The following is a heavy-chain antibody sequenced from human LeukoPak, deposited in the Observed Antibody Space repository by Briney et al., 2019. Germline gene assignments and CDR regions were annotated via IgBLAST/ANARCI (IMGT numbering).Heavy chain of an antibody. CDR2: INPNSGGT. CDR3: ARRGYCSSSSCYGINMDV. CDR1: GYTFAGYY. J-gene: IGHJ6*03. Sequence: GASVKVSCKASGYTFAGYYMHWVRQAPGKGLEWMGWINPNSGGTNYAQKFQGRVTMTRDTSISTAYMELSRLGSDDTAVYYCARRGYCSSSSCYGINMDVWGKGTTVTVSS. V-gene: IGHV1-2*02. D-gene: IGHD2-2*01.